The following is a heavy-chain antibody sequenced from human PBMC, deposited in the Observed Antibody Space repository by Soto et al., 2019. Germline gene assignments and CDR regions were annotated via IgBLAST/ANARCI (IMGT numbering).Heavy chain of an antibody. V-gene: IGHV4-61*08. CDR2: IYYSGST. D-gene: IGHD4-17*01. CDR1: GGSISSGGYY. CDR3: ARVPYGDYVDY. J-gene: IGHJ4*02. Sequence: SETLSLTCTVSGGSISSGGYYWSWIRQHPGKGLEWIGYIYYSGSTNYNPSLKSRVTISVDTSKNQFSLKLSSVTAADTAVYYCARVPYGDYVDYWGQGTLVTVSS.